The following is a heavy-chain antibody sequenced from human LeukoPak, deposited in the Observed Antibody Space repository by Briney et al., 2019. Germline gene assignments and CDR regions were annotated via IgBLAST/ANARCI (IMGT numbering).Heavy chain of an antibody. J-gene: IGHJ3*02. Sequence: GGSLRLSCAASGFTFSSYSMSWVRQAPGKGLEWVSAISGSGGSTYYADSVKGRFTISRDNSKNTLYLQMNSLKAEDTAIYYCAKDYSNYYPDALDIWGQGTMVTVSS. D-gene: IGHD4-11*01. V-gene: IGHV3-23*01. CDR3: AKDYSNYYPDALDI. CDR2: ISGSGGST. CDR1: GFTFSSYS.